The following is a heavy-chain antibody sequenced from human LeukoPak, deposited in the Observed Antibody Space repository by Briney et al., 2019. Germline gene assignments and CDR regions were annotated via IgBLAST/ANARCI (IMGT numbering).Heavy chain of an antibody. Sequence: GGSLRLSCAASGFTFSSYWMSWVRQAPGKGLEWMANIKQDGSEKYYVDSVKGRFTISRDNAKNSLYLQMNSLRAEDTAVYYCAAELRSGYFVGAFDIWGQGTMVTVSS. CDR2: IKQDGSEK. D-gene: IGHD3-3*01. CDR1: GFTFSSYW. CDR3: AAELRSGYFVGAFDI. J-gene: IGHJ3*02. V-gene: IGHV3-7*01.